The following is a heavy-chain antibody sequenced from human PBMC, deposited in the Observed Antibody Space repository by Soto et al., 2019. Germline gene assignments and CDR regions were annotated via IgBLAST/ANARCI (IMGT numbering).Heavy chain of an antibody. CDR2: IYYTGST. V-gene: IGHV4-59*12. CDR3: ARSMHYSDGSNYSPFDY. Sequence: PETLSLTCTVSGGSISSYYWSWIRQPPGKGLEWIGYIYYTGSTNYNPSLKSRVTISVDASKNQFSLRLSSLTAADTAVYYCARSMHYSDGSNYSPFDYWGQGTLVTVSS. J-gene: IGHJ4*02. CDR1: GGSISSYY. D-gene: IGHD3-22*01.